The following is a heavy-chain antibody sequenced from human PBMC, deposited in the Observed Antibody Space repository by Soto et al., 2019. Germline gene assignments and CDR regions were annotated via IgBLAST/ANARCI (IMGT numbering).Heavy chain of an antibody. CDR3: AAANYYYDSSGIFDY. CDR1: GFTFTSSA. D-gene: IGHD3-22*01. CDR2: IVVGSGNT. Sequence: SVKVSCKASGFTFTSSAMQWVRQARGQRLEWIGWIVVGSGNTNYAQKFQERVTITRDMSTSTAYMELSSLRSEDTAVYYCAAANYYYDSSGIFDYWGQGTLVTVSS. V-gene: IGHV1-58*02. J-gene: IGHJ4*02.